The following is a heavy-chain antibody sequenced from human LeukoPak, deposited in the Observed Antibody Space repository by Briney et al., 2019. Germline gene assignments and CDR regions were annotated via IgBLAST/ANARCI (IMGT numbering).Heavy chain of an antibody. J-gene: IGHJ4*02. CDR2: INHSGST. CDR1: GGSLSGYY. V-gene: IGHV4-34*01. D-gene: IGHD4-17*01. CDR3: ARDRGVTTFGYFDY. Sequence: PSETLSLTCAVYGGSLSGYYWSWIRQPPGKGLEWIGEINHSGSTNYNPSLKSRVTISVDTSKNQFSLKLSSVTAADTAVYYCARDRGVTTFGYFDYWGQGTLVTVSS.